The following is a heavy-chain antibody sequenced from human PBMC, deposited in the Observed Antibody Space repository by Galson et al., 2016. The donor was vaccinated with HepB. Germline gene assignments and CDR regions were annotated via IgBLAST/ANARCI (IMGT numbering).Heavy chain of an antibody. CDR1: GYTFTTYN. D-gene: IGHD3-10*01. CDR3: ATGTNTFGVFDY. CDR2: INAGNGNT. Sequence: SCKASGYTFTTYNMHWVRQAPGQRLEWMGWINAGNGNTKYSQKFQGRVTITRDTSASTAYMELSSLRSEDTAVFYCATGTNTFGVFDYWGQGTLVTVSS. J-gene: IGHJ4*02. V-gene: IGHV1-3*01.